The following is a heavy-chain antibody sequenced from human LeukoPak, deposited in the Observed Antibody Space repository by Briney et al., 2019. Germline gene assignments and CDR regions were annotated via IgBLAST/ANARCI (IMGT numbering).Heavy chain of an antibody. CDR1: GFTFSSYA. CDR2: ISGSGGST. CDR3: AKALGGVFTMVRGFIIELFSYGMAA. J-gene: IGHJ6*04. Sequence: GGSLRLSCAASGFTFSSYAMSWVRQAPGKGLEWVSAISGSGGSTYYADSVKGRFTISRDNSKNTLYLQMNSLRAEDTAEYYCAKALGGVFTMVRGFIIELFSYGMAAGGKGPRVTAPS. V-gene: IGHV3-23*01. D-gene: IGHD3-10*01.